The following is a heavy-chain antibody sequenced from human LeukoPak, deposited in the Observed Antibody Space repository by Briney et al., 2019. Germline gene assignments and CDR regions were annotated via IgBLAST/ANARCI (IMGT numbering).Heavy chain of an antibody. CDR1: GFTFSSYW. V-gene: IGHV3-7*01. D-gene: IGHD2-8*01. J-gene: IGHJ4*02. CDR3: ARDNPMVYATYDH. Sequence: GGSLRLSCAASGFTFSSYWMTWVRQAPGKGLEWVANINRDASEKYYVDSVKGRLTISRDNAKNSLYLQMTSLRADDTAVYYCARDNPMVYATYDHWGQGTLVTVSS. CDR2: INRDASEK.